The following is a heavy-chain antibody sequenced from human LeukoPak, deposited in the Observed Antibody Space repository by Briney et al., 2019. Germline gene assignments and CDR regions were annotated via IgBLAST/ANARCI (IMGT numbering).Heavy chain of an antibody. CDR3: ARDRADILTGYYTPTYYYGMDV. V-gene: IGHV3-21*01. J-gene: IGHJ6*04. CDR1: GFTFSSYS. CDR2: ISSSSSYT. D-gene: IGHD3-9*01. Sequence: PGGSLRLSCAASGFTFSSYSMNWVRQAPGKGLEWVSSISSSSSYTYYADSVKGRFTISRDNAKNSLYLQMNSLRAEDTAVYYCARDRADILTGYYTPTYYYGMDVWGKGTTVTVSS.